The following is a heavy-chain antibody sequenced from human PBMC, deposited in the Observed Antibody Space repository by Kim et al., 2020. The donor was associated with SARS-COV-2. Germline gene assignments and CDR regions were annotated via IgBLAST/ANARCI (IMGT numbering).Heavy chain of an antibody. J-gene: IGHJ4*02. CDR3: AKDAPPGYFDS. Sequence: GGSLRLSCAASGFTFSSSDMRWVRQAPGKGLESVSVITARGGNTYYADSVKGRFTISRDNSKNTVYLQMNSLRAEDAAVYYCAKDAPPGYFDSWGQGTLV. D-gene: IGHD2-8*02. CDR1: GFTFSSSD. V-gene: IGHV3-23*01. CDR2: ITARGGNT.